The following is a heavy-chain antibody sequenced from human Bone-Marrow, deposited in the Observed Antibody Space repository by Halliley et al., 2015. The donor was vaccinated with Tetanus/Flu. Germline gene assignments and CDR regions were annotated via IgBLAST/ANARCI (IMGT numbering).Heavy chain of an antibody. J-gene: IGHJ4*02. Sequence: QVQLVQSGAEMKKPGASVKVSCKATGYVFSSYGMHWVRQAPGHRLEWVGWIHTGTGGTKYEQKFHDRVTMTRDTSASTVYMELSSLTSEDTAVYYCARDFLGMAVEDFWGQGTMVTVS. V-gene: IGHV1-3*04. CDR3: ARDFLGMAVEDF. CDR2: IHTGTGGT. D-gene: IGHD6-19*01. CDR1: GYVFSSYG.